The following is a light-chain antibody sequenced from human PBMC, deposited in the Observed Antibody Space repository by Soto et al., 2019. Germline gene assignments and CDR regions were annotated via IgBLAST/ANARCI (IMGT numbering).Light chain of an antibody. J-gene: IGKJ4*01. CDR2: VVS. V-gene: IGKV1-39*01. Sequence: DIQLTQSPSSLSSFLGDRLHITCRASQSISTYLNWYQQTKGKAPKMLIYVVSNLQSGVPSRFSGSGSGTEFTLTISSLQPEDFATYYCQQSHTKPFTFGGGTKVDIK. CDR1: QSISTY. CDR3: QQSHTKPFT.